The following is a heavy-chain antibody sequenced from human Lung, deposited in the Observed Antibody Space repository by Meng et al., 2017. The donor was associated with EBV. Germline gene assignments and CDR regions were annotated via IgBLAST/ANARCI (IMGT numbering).Heavy chain of an antibody. V-gene: IGHV4-30-4*01. D-gene: IGHD2-15*01. CDR3: AREWCSGGSCYPDY. J-gene: IGHJ4*02. CDR1: GGSISSGDYY. Sequence: QLQLQESCPGLVKPSQTLSLTCTVSGGSISSGDYYWSWIRQPPGKGLEWIGYIYYSGSTYYNPSLKSRVTISVDTSKNQFSLKLSSVTAADTAVYYCAREWCSGGSCYPDYWGQGTLVTVSS. CDR2: IYYSGST.